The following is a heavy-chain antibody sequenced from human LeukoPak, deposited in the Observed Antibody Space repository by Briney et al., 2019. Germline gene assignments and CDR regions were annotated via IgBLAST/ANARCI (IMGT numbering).Heavy chain of an antibody. V-gene: IGHV1-2*02. CDR2: INPNSGGT. D-gene: IGHD2-2*01. CDR3: ARDGSVLIPAAIDY. J-gene: IGHJ4*02. Sequence: GASVRVSCKASGGIFSSYAISWVRQAPGQGLEWMGWINPNSGGTNYAQKFQGRVTMTRDASISTAYMELSRLRSDDTAVYYCARDGSVLIPAAIDYWGQGTLVTVSS. CDR1: GGIFSSYA.